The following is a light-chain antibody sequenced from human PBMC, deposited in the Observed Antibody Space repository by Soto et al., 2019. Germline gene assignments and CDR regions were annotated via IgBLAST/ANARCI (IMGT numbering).Light chain of an antibody. Sequence: QSVLTQSPSASASLGASVKLTCTLSSLHSSYAIAWRQQQPEKGPRYLMTLNSDGSHSKGDGIPDRFSGSSSGAERYLTISSLQSEDEADYYCQTWGTGTWVFGGGTKLTVL. CDR1: SLHSSYA. CDR3: QTWGTGTWV. J-gene: IGLJ3*02. CDR2: LNSDGSH. V-gene: IGLV4-69*01.